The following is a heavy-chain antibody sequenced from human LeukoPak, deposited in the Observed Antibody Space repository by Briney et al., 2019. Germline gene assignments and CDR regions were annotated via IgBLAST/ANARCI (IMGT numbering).Heavy chain of an antibody. CDR3: ARDKAQSDAFDI. J-gene: IGHJ3*02. CDR2: MYHTGIS. CDR1: GCSISSDF. Sequence: SETLSLTCTVSGCSISSDFWSWIRQPPGKGLKWIGYMYHTGISNYNPSLKSRVTISVDTSKKQISLKLRYVTAADTAVYFCARDKAQSDAFDIWGQGTMVTVSS. V-gene: IGHV4-59*01.